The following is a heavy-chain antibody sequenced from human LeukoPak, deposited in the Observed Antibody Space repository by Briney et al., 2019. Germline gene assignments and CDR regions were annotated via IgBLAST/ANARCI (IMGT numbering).Heavy chain of an antibody. V-gene: IGHV4-39*01. Sequence: SETLSLTCAVSGGSIISSSYNWGWIRQPPGKGLEWIGTIYHSGTTYYNPSLKSRVTISVDTSKNQFSLKLSSVTAADTAVYYCARRKKGSGGLFDYWGQGALVTVSS. CDR3: ARRKKGSGGLFDY. D-gene: IGHD3-10*01. CDR1: GGSIISSSYN. J-gene: IGHJ4*02. CDR2: IYHSGTT.